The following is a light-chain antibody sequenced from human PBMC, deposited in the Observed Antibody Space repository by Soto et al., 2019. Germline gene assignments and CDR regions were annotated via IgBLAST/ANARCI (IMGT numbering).Light chain of an antibody. CDR1: SSDVGGYNY. CDR3: SSYTSSSTPV. Sequence: QSALTQPASVPGSPGQSITISCTGTSSDVGGYNYVSWYQQHPGKAPKLMIYDVSNRPSGVSNRFSGSKSGNTASLTISGLQAEDEADYYCSSYTSSSTPVFGTGTKLTVL. CDR2: DVS. V-gene: IGLV2-14*01. J-gene: IGLJ1*01.